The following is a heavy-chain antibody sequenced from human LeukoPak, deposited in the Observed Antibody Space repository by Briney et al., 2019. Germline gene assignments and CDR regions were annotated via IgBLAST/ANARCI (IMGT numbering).Heavy chain of an antibody. V-gene: IGHV3-66*01. J-gene: IGHJ1*01. Sequence: GGSLRLSCAASGFTVSSNYMSSVRQAPGKGLEWVSVISSGGSTNYADSVKGRFTISRDNSKNTLNLQMNSLRAEDTAVYYCARDSMIVGWYFQHWGQGTLVTVSS. CDR3: ARDSMIVGWYFQH. D-gene: IGHD3-22*01. CDR2: ISSGGST. CDR1: GFTVSSNY.